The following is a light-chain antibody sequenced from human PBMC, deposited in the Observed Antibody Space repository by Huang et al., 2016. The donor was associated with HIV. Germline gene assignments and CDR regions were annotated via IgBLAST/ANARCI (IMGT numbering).Light chain of an antibody. CDR3: MQGKQLPRT. J-gene: IGKJ2*02. CDR1: QSLLDTDGKNF. V-gene: IGKV2-29*02. CDR2: EVS. Sequence: EIVLTQTPLSVSVTPGQPASISCKSSQSLLDTDGKNFLNWYLQKPGQAPQLLIYEVSSRFSGVPDRFSGSGSGIDFTLKISRVEADDVGIYYCMQGKQLPRTFGQGTRLEI.